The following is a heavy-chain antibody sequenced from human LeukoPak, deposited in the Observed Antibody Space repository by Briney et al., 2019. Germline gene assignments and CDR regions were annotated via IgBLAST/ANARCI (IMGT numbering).Heavy chain of an antibody. D-gene: IGHD1-14*01. Sequence: ASVKVSCKASGYTFTSYDINWVRQAPGQGLEWMGWMNPNSGNTVYAQKFQGRVTMNRNTSITTAYMELSSLRSEDTAVYYCARRATLRGCPYRGYWGQGTLVTVSS. J-gene: IGHJ4*02. CDR2: MNPNSGNT. CDR3: ARRATLRGCPYRGY. CDR1: GYTFTSYD. V-gene: IGHV1-8*01.